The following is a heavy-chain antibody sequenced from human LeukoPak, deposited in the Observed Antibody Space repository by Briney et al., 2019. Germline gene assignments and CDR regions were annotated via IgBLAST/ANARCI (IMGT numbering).Heavy chain of an antibody. J-gene: IGHJ4*02. Sequence: GGSLRLSCAASGFTFGSYAMNWVRQAPGKGLEWVSASGTVGDTYYADSVRGRFTISRDNSKGTLDLQMTSLRAEDTAVYYCAMKTPSTHPFDYWGQGTLVTVSP. CDR2: SGTVGDT. CDR1: GFTFGSYA. V-gene: IGHV3-23*01. D-gene: IGHD2-2*01. CDR3: AMKTPSTHPFDY.